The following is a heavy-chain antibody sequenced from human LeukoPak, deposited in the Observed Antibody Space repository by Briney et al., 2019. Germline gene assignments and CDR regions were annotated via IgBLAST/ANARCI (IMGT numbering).Heavy chain of an antibody. CDR1: GYTFTGYY. J-gene: IGHJ4*02. V-gene: IGHV1-2*04. Sequence: GASVKVSCKASGYTFTGYYMHWVRQAPGQGLEWMGWINPNSGGTNYAQKFQGWVTMTRDTSISTAYMELSRLRSDDTAVYYCARDRYSGYSSSSFDYWGQGTLVTVSS. D-gene: IGHD6-13*01. CDR3: ARDRYSGYSSSSFDY. CDR2: INPNSGGT.